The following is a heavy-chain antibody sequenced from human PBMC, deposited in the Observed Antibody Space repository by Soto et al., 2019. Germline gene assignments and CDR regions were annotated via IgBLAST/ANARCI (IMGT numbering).Heavy chain of an antibody. Sequence: EVQLVESGGGLVQPGGSLRLSCAVSGLTFSSFWMHWVRQAPGEGLVWVSRINTDGSSTSYADSVKGRCTISRDNAKNTLYLQINSLRVEDTAMYYCAKRGVDTFGLSYWGQGTLVTVSS. D-gene: IGHD3-10*01. CDR1: GLTFSSFW. CDR3: AKRGVDTFGLSY. J-gene: IGHJ4*02. CDR2: INTDGSST. V-gene: IGHV3-74*01.